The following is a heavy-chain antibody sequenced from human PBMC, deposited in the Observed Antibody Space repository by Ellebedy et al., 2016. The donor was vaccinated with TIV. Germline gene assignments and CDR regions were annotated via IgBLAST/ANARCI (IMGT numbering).Heavy chain of an antibody. J-gene: IGHJ4*02. CDR2: ILFDGSNN. CDR3: AKVPVGFCNRPFCFYLDD. Sequence: PGGSLRLSCAASGFTFSDYVMHWVRQAPGKGLEWVALILFDGSNNYHADSVRGRFTISRDNSKNALYLQMNSLRAEDTAVYYCAKVPVGFCNRPFCFYLDDWGQGTLVSVSS. D-gene: IGHD2-2*03. V-gene: IGHV3-33*06. CDR1: GFTFSDYV.